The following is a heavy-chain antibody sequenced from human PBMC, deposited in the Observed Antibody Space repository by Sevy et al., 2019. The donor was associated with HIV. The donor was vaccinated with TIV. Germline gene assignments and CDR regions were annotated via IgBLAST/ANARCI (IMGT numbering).Heavy chain of an antibody. V-gene: IGHV3-7*03. CDR1: GFTFSNYC. J-gene: IGHJ6*02. D-gene: IGHD2-2*01. CDR2: IKRDGSEK. CDR3: ARDCSSTKCLWGLDV. Sequence: GGSLRLSCAASGFTFSNYCMSWVRQAPGKGLEWVANIKRDGSEKYYVASVKGRFTISRDNAKNSLHLQMNSLRAEDTAEYYCARDCSSTKCLWGLDVWGQGTTVTVSS.